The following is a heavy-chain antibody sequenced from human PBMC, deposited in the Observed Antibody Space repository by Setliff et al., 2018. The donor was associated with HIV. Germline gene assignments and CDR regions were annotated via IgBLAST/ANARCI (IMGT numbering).Heavy chain of an antibody. D-gene: IGHD7-27*01. V-gene: IGHV4-59*08. J-gene: IGHJ4*02. Sequence: SETLSLTCTVSGGSMSSYFWSWIRQSPGKGLEWIGYIYNSGGTNYNPSLKSRVTISLDTSNDRFSLRLSSVTAADTAVYYCARAPTGELDFWGQGTLVTVSS. CDR1: GGSMSSYF. CDR3: ARAPTGELDF. CDR2: IYNSGGT.